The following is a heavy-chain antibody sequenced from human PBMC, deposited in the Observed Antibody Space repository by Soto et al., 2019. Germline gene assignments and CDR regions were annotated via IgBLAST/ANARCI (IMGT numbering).Heavy chain of an antibody. CDR1: GYTFTSYG. J-gene: IGHJ6*02. V-gene: IGHV1-18*01. CDR3: ARDGYSGFPYYYGVDV. D-gene: IGHD5-12*01. CDR2: ISAYSGNT. Sequence: QVQLVQSGAEVKKPGASVKVSCKTSGYTFTSYGISWVRQAPGQGLEWMGWISAYSGNTKYAQKLQGRVTMTTETSTSTAYMELRSLRSDDTAVYFCARDGYSGFPYYYGVDVWGQGTPVTVSS.